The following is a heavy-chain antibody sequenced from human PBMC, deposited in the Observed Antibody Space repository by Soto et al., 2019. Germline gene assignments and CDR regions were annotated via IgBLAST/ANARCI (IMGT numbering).Heavy chain of an antibody. Sequence: EVQLLESGGGLVQPGGSLRLSCAASGFTFNNYAMSWVRQAPGKGLEWVSGISGGGSNTYYADSVKGRFTISRDNSKNTLYLEMHSLRAEDTAVYYCAKSPKYSANLIDYWGQGSLVTVSS. J-gene: IGHJ4*02. CDR1: GFTFNNYA. V-gene: IGHV3-23*01. CDR2: ISGGGSNT. D-gene: IGHD1-26*01. CDR3: AKSPKYSANLIDY.